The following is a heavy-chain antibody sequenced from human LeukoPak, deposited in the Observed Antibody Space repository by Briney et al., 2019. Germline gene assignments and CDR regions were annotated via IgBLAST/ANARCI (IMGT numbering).Heavy chain of an antibody. CDR1: GFSFSNYA. V-gene: IGHV3-23*01. CDR2: ITGSGGSI. J-gene: IGHJ4*02. CDR3: AKGLKPAMASRSNYFDY. Sequence: GGSLRLSCAASGFSFSNYAMNWVRQAPGKGLEWVSTITGSGGSIYYADSVKGRFTISRDNSKNTLYLQMNSLRADDTAVYYCAKGLKPAMASRSNYFDYWGQGALVTVSS. D-gene: IGHD2-8*01.